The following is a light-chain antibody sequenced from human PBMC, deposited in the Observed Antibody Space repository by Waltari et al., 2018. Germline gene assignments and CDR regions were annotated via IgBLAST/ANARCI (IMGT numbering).Light chain of an antibody. CDR2: EGS. V-gene: IGLV2-23*01. CDR3: CSYATSSTSWV. CDR1: SSDAGNFNL. Sequence: SPGQSITISSPGTSSDAGNFNLVSCYQQHPGKAPKLMIYEGSKRPSGVSTRFSGSKSDNTAPLTISGLQGEDEADYYCCSYATSSTSWVFGGGTKLTVL. J-gene: IGLJ3*02.